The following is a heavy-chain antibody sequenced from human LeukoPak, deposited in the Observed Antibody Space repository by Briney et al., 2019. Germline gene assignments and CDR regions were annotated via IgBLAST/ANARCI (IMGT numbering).Heavy chain of an antibody. D-gene: IGHD3-9*01. CDR1: GYSISSGYY. Sequence: SETLSLTCTVSGYSISSGYYWGWIRQPPGKGPEWIGSIYHSGSTYYNPSLKSRVTISVDTSKNQFSLKLSSVTAADTAVYYCAREFVYQFGFLTGLHYFDYWGQGTLVTVSS. V-gene: IGHV4-38-2*02. CDR2: IYHSGST. J-gene: IGHJ4*02. CDR3: AREFVYQFGFLTGLHYFDY.